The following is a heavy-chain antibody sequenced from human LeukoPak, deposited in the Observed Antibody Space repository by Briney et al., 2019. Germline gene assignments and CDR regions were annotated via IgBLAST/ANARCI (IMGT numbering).Heavy chain of an antibody. V-gene: IGHV4-34*01. J-gene: IGHJ4*02. CDR1: GGSFSGYY. CDR3: ARTLIQVAAYVY. CDR2: INHSGST. Sequence: PSETLSLTCAVYGGSFSGYYWSWIRQPPGKGLEWIGEINHSGSTNYNPSLKSRVTISVDTSKNQFSLKLTSVTAADTGVYYCARTLIQVAAYVYWGQGTLVTVSS. D-gene: IGHD6-19*01.